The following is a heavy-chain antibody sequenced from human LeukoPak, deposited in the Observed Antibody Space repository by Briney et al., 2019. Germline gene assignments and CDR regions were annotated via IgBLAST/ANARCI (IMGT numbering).Heavy chain of an antibody. CDR3: ARVITLGWFDP. J-gene: IGHJ5*02. CDR2: INPSGGST. CDR1: GYTFTSYY. V-gene: IGHV1-46*01. D-gene: IGHD5-24*01. Sequence: ASVKVSCKASGYTFTSYYMHWLRQAPGQGLEWMGIINPSGGSTSYAQKFQGRVTMTRDTSTSTVYMELSSLRSEDTAVYYCARVITLGWFDPWGQGTLVTVSS.